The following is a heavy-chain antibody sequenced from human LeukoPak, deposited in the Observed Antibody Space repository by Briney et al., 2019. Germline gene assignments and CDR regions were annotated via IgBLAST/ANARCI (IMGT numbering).Heavy chain of an antibody. D-gene: IGHD3-22*01. V-gene: IGHV3-66*01. CDR1: GFTVSSNY. J-gene: IGHJ4*02. CDR2: IYTGGTT. CDR3: ASPPGGYYYDSSGYFAC. Sequence: QTGGSLRLSCAASGFTVSSNYMTWVRQAPGKGLEWVSVIYTGGTTYYADSVKGRFTISRDNSKNTLYLQMNGLRAEDTAVYYCASPPGGYYYDSSGYFACWGQGTLVTVSS.